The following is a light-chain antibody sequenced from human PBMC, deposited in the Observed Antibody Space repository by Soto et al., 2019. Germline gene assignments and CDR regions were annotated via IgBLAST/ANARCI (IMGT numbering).Light chain of an antibody. CDR3: QQCGSPLFT. Sequence: EIVLTQSPGTLSLSPRERATLSCRASQSVSSSYLAWYQQKPGQAPRPLIYGASSRATGIPDRFGGSGSGTDFILTISRLEPEDFAVYYCQQCGSPLFTFGPGTKVDIK. J-gene: IGKJ3*01. CDR1: QSVSSSY. V-gene: IGKV3-20*01. CDR2: GAS.